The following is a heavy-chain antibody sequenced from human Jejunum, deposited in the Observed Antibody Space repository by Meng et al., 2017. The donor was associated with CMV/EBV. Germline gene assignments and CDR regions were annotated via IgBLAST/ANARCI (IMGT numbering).Heavy chain of an antibody. V-gene: IGHV3-74*01. CDR3: ARVEQEMC. J-gene: IGHJ4*02. CDR1: GFTFSSNW. CDR2: INSDGSDT. D-gene: IGHD1/OR15-1a*01. Sequence: VQLVESGGGLVQPGGSLRLSCAASGFTFSSNWMHWVRQAPGKGLVWVSHINSDGSDTNYADSVKGRFTISRDNAKNTLYLQMNSLRDEDTAVYYCARVEQEMCWGQGTLVTVSS.